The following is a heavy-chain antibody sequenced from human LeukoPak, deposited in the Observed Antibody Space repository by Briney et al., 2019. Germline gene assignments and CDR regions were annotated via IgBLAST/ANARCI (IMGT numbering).Heavy chain of an antibody. CDR1: GSTFSGSA. D-gene: IGHD1-1*01. J-gene: IGHJ4*02. Sequence: GGSLRHSCAASGSTFSGSAMHWVRQASGKGLEWVGRIRSKANSYATAYAASVKGRFTISRDDSKNTAYLQMNSLKTEDTAVYYCTRHVPKSTTGTTGWENTYYFDYWGQGTLVTASS. CDR3: TRHVPKSTTGTTGWENTYYFDY. CDR2: IRSKANSYAT. V-gene: IGHV3-73*01.